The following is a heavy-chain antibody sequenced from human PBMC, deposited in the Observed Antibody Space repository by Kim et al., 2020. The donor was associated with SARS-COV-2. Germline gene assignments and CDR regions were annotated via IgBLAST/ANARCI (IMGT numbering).Heavy chain of an antibody. D-gene: IGHD3-22*01. J-gene: IGHJ3*02. CDR3: ARDPFYDSSGYSRGWGAFDN. Sequence: SETLSLTCTVSGGSISSYYWSWIRQPPGKGLEWIGYIYYSGSTNYNPSLKSRVTISVDTSKNQFSLKLSSVTAADTAVYYCARDPFYDSSGYSRGWGAFDNWGQGTMVTVSS. CDR2: IYYSGST. CDR1: GGSISSYY. V-gene: IGHV4-59*01.